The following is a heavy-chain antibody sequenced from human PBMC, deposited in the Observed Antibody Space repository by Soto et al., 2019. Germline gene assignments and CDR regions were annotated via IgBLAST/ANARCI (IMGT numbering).Heavy chain of an antibody. CDR3: AKANSGDDDEFDY. V-gene: IGHV1-2*02. CDR2: INPKSGGT. J-gene: IGHJ4*02. CDR1: GYTFTGYY. D-gene: IGHD5-12*01. Sequence: ASVKVSCKASGYTFTGYYMHWVRRAPGQGLEWMGWINPKSGGTDYAQKFQGRVTMTRDTSSSSAYMELSSLRSDDTAVYYCAKANSGDDDEFDYWGQGTQVTVSS.